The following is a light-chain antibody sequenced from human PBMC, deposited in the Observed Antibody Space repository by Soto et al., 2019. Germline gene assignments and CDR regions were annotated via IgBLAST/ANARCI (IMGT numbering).Light chain of an antibody. CDR1: QTISSW. J-gene: IGKJ3*01. V-gene: IGKV1-5*03. CDR3: QQTHSLPLS. CDR2: KAS. Sequence: EIKMTQSPSTLSGSVGDRVTITCRASQTISSWLAWYQQKPGKAPKLLIYKASTLKSGVPSRFSGSGSGTEFTLTISSLQPEDFATYYCQQTHSLPLSFGPGTMVDIK.